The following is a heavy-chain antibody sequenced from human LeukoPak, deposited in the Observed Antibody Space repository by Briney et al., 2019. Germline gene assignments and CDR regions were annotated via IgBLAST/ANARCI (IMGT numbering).Heavy chain of an antibody. D-gene: IGHD4-17*01. Sequence: GGSLRLSCAASGFTFSSYEMNWVRQAPGKGLEWVSYISSSGSTIYYADSVKGRFTISRDNSKNTLYLQMNSLRAEDTAVYYCAKLIHDYGDYVDYYYYMDVWGKGTTVTISS. CDR3: AKLIHDYGDYVDYYYYMDV. J-gene: IGHJ6*03. V-gene: IGHV3-48*03. CDR1: GFTFSSYE. CDR2: ISSSGSTI.